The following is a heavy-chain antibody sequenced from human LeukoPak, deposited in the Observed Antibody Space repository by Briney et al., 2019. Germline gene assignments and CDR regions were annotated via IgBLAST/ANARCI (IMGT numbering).Heavy chain of an antibody. CDR1: GGSISSYY. D-gene: IGHD3-22*01. V-gene: IGHV4-59*01. CDR3: ASYSYYYDSSGYFDY. J-gene: IGHJ4*02. Sequence: SETLSLTCTVSGGSISSYYWSWIRQPPGKGLEWIGYIYYSGSTNYNPSLKSRVTISVDTSKNQFSLKLSSVTAADTAVFYCASYSYYYDSSGYFDYWGQGTLVTVSS. CDR2: IYYSGST.